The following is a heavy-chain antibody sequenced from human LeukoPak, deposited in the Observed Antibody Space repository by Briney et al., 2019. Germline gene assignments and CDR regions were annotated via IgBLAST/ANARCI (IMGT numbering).Heavy chain of an antibody. J-gene: IGHJ5*02. CDR3: ARHAAVEGSSGWSPLWWFDP. Sequence: PSETLSLTCDVSGGSITQTNYWTWVRQPPGKGLEWIGEVNLQGGTNYNPSLLRRVAISVDTSANHVSLQMTSVTAADTAVYYCARHAAVEGSSGWSPLWWFDPWGQGTLVTVSS. CDR1: GGSITQTNY. D-gene: IGHD6-19*01. CDR2: VNLQGGT. V-gene: IGHV4-4*02.